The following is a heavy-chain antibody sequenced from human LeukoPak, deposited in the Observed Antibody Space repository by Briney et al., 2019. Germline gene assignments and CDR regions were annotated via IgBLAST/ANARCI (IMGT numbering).Heavy chain of an antibody. Sequence: ASVKVSCKASGYTFTGYYMHWVRQAPGQGLEWMGWINPNSGGTNYAQKFQGRVTMTRDTSISTAYMELSSLRSEDTAVYYCARWGRWLQSYYFDYWGQGTLVTVSS. CDR2: INPNSGGT. V-gene: IGHV1-2*02. CDR3: ARWGRWLQSYYFDY. CDR1: GYTFTGYY. D-gene: IGHD5-24*01. J-gene: IGHJ4*02.